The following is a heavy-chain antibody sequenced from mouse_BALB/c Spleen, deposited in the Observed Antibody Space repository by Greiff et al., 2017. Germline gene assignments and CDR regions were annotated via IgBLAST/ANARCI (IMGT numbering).Heavy chain of an antibody. V-gene: IGHV14-3*02. J-gene: IGHJ3*01. D-gene: IGHD1-1*01. CDR1: GFNIKDTY. CDR3: APSSSYERPY. Sequence: VQLKESGAELVKPGASVKLSCTASGFNIKDTYMHWVKQRPEQGLEWIGRIDPANGNTKYDPKFQGKATITADTSSNTAYLQLSSLTSEDTAVYYCAPSSSYERPYWGQGTLVTVSA. CDR2: IDPANGNT.